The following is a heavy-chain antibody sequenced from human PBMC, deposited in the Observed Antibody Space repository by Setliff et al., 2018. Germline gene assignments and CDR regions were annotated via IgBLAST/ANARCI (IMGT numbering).Heavy chain of an antibody. CDR2: INHSGNT. J-gene: IGHJ6*03. Sequence: SETLSLTCAVSGDSISSGNWWSWVRQPPEKGLEWIGEINHSGNTNYNPSLKSRVTISVDKSTNQFSLKLNSVTAADTAVYYCVWTDYSDCRYSMDVWGKGATVTVSS. V-gene: IGHV4-4*02. CDR3: VWTDYSDCRYSMDV. D-gene: IGHD1-26*01. CDR1: GDSISSGNW.